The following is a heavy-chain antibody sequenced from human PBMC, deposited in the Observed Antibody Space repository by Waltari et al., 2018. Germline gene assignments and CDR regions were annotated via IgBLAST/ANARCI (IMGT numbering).Heavy chain of an antibody. CDR3: ARDFVDFDWLPPYYFDY. D-gene: IGHD3-9*01. J-gene: IGHJ4*02. CDR1: GFTFSSYW. CDR2: IKQDGSEK. Sequence: EVQLVESRGGLVQPGGSLRLSCAASGFTFSSYWMSWVRQAPGKGLEWVANIKQDGSEKYYVDSVKGRFTISRDNAKNSLYLQMNSLRAEDTAVYYCARDFVDFDWLPPYYFDYWGQGTLVTVSS. V-gene: IGHV3-7*01.